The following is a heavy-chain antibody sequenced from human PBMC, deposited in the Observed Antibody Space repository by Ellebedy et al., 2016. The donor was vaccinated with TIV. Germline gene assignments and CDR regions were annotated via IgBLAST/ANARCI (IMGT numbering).Heavy chain of an antibody. Sequence: GGSLRLXXAASGFTFSNAWMSWVRQAPGKGLEWVGHIKSKTDGGTTDYAAPVKGRFTISRDDSKDTLYLQMNSLKTEDTALYYCSTRLGSSLGELWGQGTLVIVSS. D-gene: IGHD3-16*01. CDR2: IKSKTDGGTT. J-gene: IGHJ4*02. CDR1: GFTFSNAW. CDR3: STRLGSSLGEL. V-gene: IGHV3-15*01.